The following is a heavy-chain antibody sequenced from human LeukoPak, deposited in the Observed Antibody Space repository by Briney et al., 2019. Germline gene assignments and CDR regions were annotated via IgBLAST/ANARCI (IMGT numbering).Heavy chain of an antibody. CDR2: INPKSGGT. CDR3: ARGGYSGYDYYY. Sequence: ASVKVSCKASGYSFSGYYMHWVRQAPGQGLEWMGWINPKSGGTSYAQKFQGRATMTRDTSISTAYMELSRLRSDDTAVYYCARGGYSGYDYYYWGQGTLVTVSS. D-gene: IGHD5-12*01. J-gene: IGHJ4*02. CDR1: GYSFSGYY. V-gene: IGHV1-2*02.